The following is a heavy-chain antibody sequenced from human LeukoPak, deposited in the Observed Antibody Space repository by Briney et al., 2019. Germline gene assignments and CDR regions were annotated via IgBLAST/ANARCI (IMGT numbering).Heavy chain of an antibody. V-gene: IGHV1-69*04. CDR1: GGTFSSYA. J-gene: IGHJ4*02. Sequence: SVKVSCKASGGTFSSYAISWVRQAPGQGLEWMGSIIPILGIANYAQKFQGRVTITADKSTSTAYMELSSLRSEDTAVYYCARDGGRIVATIRLDYWGQGTLVTVSS. D-gene: IGHD5-12*01. CDR2: IIPILGIA. CDR3: ARDGGRIVATIRLDY.